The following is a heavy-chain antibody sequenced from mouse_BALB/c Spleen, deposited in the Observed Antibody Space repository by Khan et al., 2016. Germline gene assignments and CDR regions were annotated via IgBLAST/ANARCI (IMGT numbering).Heavy chain of an antibody. CDR1: GFSLTSYA. CDR2: IWAGGST. Sequence: QMQLKESGPGLVAPSQSLSITCTVSGFSLTSYAVHWVRQPPGKGLEWLGVIWAGGSTNYNSALMSRLSISKDNSKSQVFLKMNSLQTDDTAMYYGARRDRERAMDYWGQGTSVTVSS. D-gene: IGHD3-1*01. J-gene: IGHJ4*01. CDR3: ARRDRERAMDY. V-gene: IGHV2-9*02.